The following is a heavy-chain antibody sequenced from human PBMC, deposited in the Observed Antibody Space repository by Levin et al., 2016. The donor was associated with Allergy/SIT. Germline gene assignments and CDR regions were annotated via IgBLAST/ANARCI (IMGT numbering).Heavy chain of an antibody. CDR1: GYTFTTYG. V-gene: IGHV1-18*04. CDR3: GRDISRVGANGPLDH. J-gene: IGHJ4*02. CDR2: ISESTGNT. Sequence: ASVKVSCKASGYTFTTYGIYWVRQAPGQGLQWLGWISESTGNTHVAPEFQDRLTMTRDTYTATVYMELTRLTSDDTAVYFCGRDISRVGANGPLDHWGQGTLVTVSS. D-gene: IGHD1-26*01.